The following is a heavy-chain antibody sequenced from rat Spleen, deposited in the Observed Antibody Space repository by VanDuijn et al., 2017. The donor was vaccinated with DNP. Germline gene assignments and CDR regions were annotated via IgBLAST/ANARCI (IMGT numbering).Heavy chain of an antibody. J-gene: IGHJ2*01. CDR1: GFSLTSYN. CDR3: ARDWGSGYYLDY. D-gene: IGHD2-3*01. Sequence: QVQLKESGPGLVPSSQTLSLTCTVVGFSLTSYNVHWVRQPPGKGLEWMGAIWNTGGTRYNSGLKSRLIISKDTSRSQVFLDMNSLQTEDTATYYCARDWGSGYYLDYWGQGVMVTVSS. V-gene: IGHV2-41*01. CDR2: IWNTGGT.